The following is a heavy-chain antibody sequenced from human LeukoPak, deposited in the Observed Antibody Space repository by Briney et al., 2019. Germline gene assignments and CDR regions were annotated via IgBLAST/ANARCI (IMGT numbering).Heavy chain of an antibody. CDR3: SRGLAAVTYYYYYYMDV. CDR2: IYYTGSI. V-gene: IGHV4-59*08. J-gene: IGHJ6*03. CDR1: GSSISTYY. Sequence: SETLSLTCTVSGSSISTYYWSWIRQPPGKGLEWIGYIYYTGSINYNRSLKSRVTISVDTSKNQFSLNLSSVTAADTAVYYCSRGLAAVTYYYYYYMDVWGKGTTVTVSS. D-gene: IGHD6-25*01.